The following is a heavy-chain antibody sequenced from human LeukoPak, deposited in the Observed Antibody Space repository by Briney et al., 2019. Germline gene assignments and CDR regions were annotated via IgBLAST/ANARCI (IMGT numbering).Heavy chain of an antibody. V-gene: IGHV3-7*03. CDR2: IHKDGSGE. CDR1: GFTFNNYW. J-gene: IGHJ4*02. Sequence: GGSLRLSCAASGFTFNNYWMAWVRQAPGKGLEWVANIHKDGSGEYYVDSVKGRFTISRDNSKNTLYLQMNSLRAEDTAVYYCAKDRGGRGSYDYWGQGTLVTVSS. CDR3: AKDRGGRGSYDY. D-gene: IGHD6-6*01.